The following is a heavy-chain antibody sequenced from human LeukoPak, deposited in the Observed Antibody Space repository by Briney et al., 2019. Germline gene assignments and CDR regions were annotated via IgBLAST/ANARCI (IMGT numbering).Heavy chain of an antibody. J-gene: IGHJ4*02. D-gene: IGHD6-19*01. CDR2: IYYSGST. CDR3: ASLPLAGTDFDY. CDR1: GGSISSSSYY. V-gene: IGHV4-39*07. Sequence: SETLSLTCTVSGGSISSSSYYWGWIRQPPGKGLEWIGSIYYSGSTYYNPSLKSRVTISVDTSKNQFSLNLSSVTAADTAVYYCASLPLAGTDFDYWGQGTLVTVSS.